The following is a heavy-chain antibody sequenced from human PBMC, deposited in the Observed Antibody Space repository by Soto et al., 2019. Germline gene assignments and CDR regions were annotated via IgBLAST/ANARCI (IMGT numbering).Heavy chain of an antibody. V-gene: IGHV1-2*06. J-gene: IGHJ4*02. Sequence: ASVKVSCKASGYTFTDYHIHWVRQAPGQGPQWLARINPNTGDTNSAQNFQGRVSVTWDSSTSTAYMELNSLTSDDTAAYYCARGGDFWRAHSTKWGATGLGYWGQGTPVTVSA. CDR1: GYTFTDYH. CDR2: INPNTGDT. CDR3: ARGGDFWRAHSTKWGATGLGY. D-gene: IGHD3-3*01.